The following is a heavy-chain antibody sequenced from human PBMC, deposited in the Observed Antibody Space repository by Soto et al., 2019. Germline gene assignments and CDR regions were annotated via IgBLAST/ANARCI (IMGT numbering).Heavy chain of an antibody. CDR1: GGSFSGYY. V-gene: IGHV4-34*01. D-gene: IGHD6-6*01. J-gene: IGHJ5*02. CDR2: INHSGST. CDR3: ARGGSNVAARPRWFDP. Sequence: SETLSLTCAVYGGSFSGYYCIFIRHPPGKGLEWIVEINHSGSTNYNPSLKSRVTIPVDTSKNQFSLKLSSVTAADTAVYYCARGGSNVAARPRWFDPWGQGTLVTVSS.